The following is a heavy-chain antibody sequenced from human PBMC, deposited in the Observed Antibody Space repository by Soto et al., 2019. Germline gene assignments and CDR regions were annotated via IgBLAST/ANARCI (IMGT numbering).Heavy chain of an antibody. Sequence: ACHWSGLVLTMNGKGLELMGIIYPSASDTRYRPSFQGQVTISADKSISSAYLQWSSLRASDTAMHSCARGGVSSRTFDFWGNGSQVPVSS. CDR1: ACHW. D-gene: IGHD3-3*01. J-gene: IGHJ4*01. CDR2: IYPSASDT. V-gene: IGHV5-51*01. CDR3: ARGGVSSRTFDF.